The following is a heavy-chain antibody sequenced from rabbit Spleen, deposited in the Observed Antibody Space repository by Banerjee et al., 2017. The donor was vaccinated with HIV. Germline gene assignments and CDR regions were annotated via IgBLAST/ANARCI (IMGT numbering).Heavy chain of an antibody. CDR2: IDVGSSDFT. CDR3: ARDTGSSFSSYGMDL. J-gene: IGHJ6*01. V-gene: IGHV1S40*01. D-gene: IGHD8-1*01. CDR1: GVSFTISSY. Sequence: QSLEESGGDLVKPGASLTLTCTASGVSFTISSYMCWVRQAPGKGLEWIACIDVGSSDFTYFATWAKGRFTISKTSSTTVTLQMTRLTAADTATYFCARDTGSSFSSYGMDLWGPGTLVTVS.